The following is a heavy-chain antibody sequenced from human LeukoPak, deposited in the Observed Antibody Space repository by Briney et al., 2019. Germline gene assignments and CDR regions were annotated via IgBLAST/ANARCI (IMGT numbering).Heavy chain of an antibody. Sequence: GGSLRLSCAASGFTFDDYAMHWVRQAPGKGLEWVSGISWNSGSIGYADSVKGRFTISRANAKNSLYLQMNSLRAEDTALYYCAKSHTYYYDSSGYSYFDYWGQGTLVTVSS. D-gene: IGHD3-22*01. CDR1: GFTFDDYA. CDR2: ISWNSGSI. J-gene: IGHJ4*02. V-gene: IGHV3-9*01. CDR3: AKSHTYYYDSSGYSYFDY.